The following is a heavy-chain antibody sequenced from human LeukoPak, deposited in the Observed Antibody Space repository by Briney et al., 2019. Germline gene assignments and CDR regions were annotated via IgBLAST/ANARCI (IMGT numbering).Heavy chain of an antibody. CDR3: ARDRTYYDSSGPDY. V-gene: IGHV1-46*01. Sequence: ASVKVSCKASGYTFTSYYMHWVRQAPGQGLEWMGIINPSGGSTNYAQKLQGRVTMTTDTSTRTAYMELRSLRSDDTAVYYCARDRTYYDSSGPDYWGQGTLVTVSS. CDR2: INPSGGST. J-gene: IGHJ4*02. D-gene: IGHD3-22*01. CDR1: GYTFTSYY.